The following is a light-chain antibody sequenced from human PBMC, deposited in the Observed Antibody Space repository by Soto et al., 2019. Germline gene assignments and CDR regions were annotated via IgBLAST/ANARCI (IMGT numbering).Light chain of an antibody. J-gene: IGKJ1*01. CDR1: QSISSN. CDR3: QQSYSSPPT. V-gene: IGKV1-39*01. CDR2: AAS. Sequence: DIQMTQSPSSLSASVGDRVTITCRASQSISSNLNWYQQKPGNVPKLLIYAASSLQSGVPSRFSGSGSGTDFTLTINSLQPEDFATYYCQQSYSSPPTFGQGTKVDIK.